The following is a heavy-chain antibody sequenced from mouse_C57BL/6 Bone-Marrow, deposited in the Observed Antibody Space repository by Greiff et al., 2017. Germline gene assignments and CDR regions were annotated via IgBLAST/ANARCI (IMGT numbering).Heavy chain of an antibody. J-gene: IGHJ1*03. V-gene: IGHV5-12*01. CDR1: GFTFSDYY. CDR3: AMQMEFNTTVVANWYFDV. CDR2: ISNGGGST. D-gene: IGHD1-1*01. Sequence: EVKLMESGGGLVQPGGSLKLSCAASGFTFSDYYMYWVRQTPEKRLEWVAYISNGGGSTYYPDTVQGRFTISRDNAKNTLYLQMSRLKSEDTAMXYCAMQMEFNTTVVANWYFDVWGTGTTVTVSS.